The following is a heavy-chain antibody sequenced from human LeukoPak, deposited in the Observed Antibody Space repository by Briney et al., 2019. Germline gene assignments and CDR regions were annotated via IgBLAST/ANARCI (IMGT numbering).Heavy chain of an antibody. Sequence: SGPTLVKPTQTLTLTCTFSGFSLSSGVGVGWIRQPPVKALEWPALIYWDDDKRYTPSLKRRLTITKDTSKNQVVLKMTNMDPVDTATYYCAHRRIAVPGAPFDYWGQGTLVTVSS. D-gene: IGHD6-19*01. V-gene: IGHV2-5*02. CDR2: IYWDDDK. CDR3: AHRRIAVPGAPFDY. CDR1: GFSLSSGVG. J-gene: IGHJ4*02.